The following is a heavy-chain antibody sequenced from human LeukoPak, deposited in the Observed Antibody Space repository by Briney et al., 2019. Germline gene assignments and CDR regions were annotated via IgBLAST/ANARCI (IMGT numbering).Heavy chain of an antibody. CDR3: ARVAGYCSSTSCYLYGMDV. CDR1: GYTFTSYD. J-gene: IGHJ6*02. CDR2: INPNSGGT. V-gene: IGHV1-2*04. Sequence: GASVKVSCKASGYTFTSYDINWVRQAPGQGLEWMGWINPNSGGTNYAQKFQGWVTMTRDTSISTAYMELSSLRSEDTAVYYCARVAGYCSSTSCYLYGMDVWGQGTTVTVSS. D-gene: IGHD2-2*01.